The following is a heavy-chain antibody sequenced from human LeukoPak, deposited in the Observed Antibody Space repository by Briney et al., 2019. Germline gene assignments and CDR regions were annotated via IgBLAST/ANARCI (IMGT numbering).Heavy chain of an antibody. CDR3: ARHAGSTRLTQDY. CDR2: ISGSGGTT. V-gene: IGHV3-23*01. J-gene: IGHJ4*02. D-gene: IGHD1-7*01. Sequence: ASVKVSCKASGGTFSSYAMSWVRQAPGKGLEWVSVISGSGGTTYYADSVKGRFTISRDNSKDTLYLRMSSLRGEDTAVYHCARHAGSTRLTQDYWGQGTLVTVSS. CDR1: GGTFSSYA.